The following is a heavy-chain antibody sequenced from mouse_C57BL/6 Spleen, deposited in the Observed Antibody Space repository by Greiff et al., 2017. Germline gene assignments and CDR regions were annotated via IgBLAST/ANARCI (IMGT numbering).Heavy chain of an antibody. J-gene: IGHJ4*01. V-gene: IGHV1-63*01. CDR3: ARWATTVVATPEAMDY. Sequence: QVQLQQSGAELVRPGTSVKMSCKASGYTFTNYWIGWAKQRPGHGLEWIGDIYPGGGYTNYNEKFKGKATLTADKSSSTAYMQFSSLTSEDSAIYYCARWATTVVATPEAMDYWGQGTSVTVSS. CDR1: GYTFTNYW. D-gene: IGHD1-1*01. CDR2: IYPGGGYT.